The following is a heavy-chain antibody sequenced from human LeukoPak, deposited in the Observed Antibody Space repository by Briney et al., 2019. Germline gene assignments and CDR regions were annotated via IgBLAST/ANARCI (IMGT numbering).Heavy chain of an antibody. V-gene: IGHV3-30-3*01. CDR2: ISYDGSNK. D-gene: IGHD3-22*01. Sequence: GGSLRLSCAASGFTSSSYAMHWVRQAPGKGLEWVAVISYDGSNKYYADSVKGRFTISRDNSKNTLYLQMNSLRAEDTAVYYCARSVVSEYFDYWGQGTLVTVSS. CDR3: ARSVVSEYFDY. J-gene: IGHJ4*02. CDR1: GFTSSSYA.